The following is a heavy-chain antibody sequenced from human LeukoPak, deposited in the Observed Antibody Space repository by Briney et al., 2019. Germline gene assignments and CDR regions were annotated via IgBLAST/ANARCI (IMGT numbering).Heavy chain of an antibody. D-gene: IGHD2-2*01. V-gene: IGHV3-23*01. CDR1: GFTFINYA. J-gene: IGHJ5*01. CDR2: ISDSGGST. Sequence: PGGSPRLSLAASGFTFINYAMSWVRQAPGKGLELVSTISDSGGSTYYADSVKGRFTFSRDNSKNTLYLQMNSLRAEDAAVYYCAKDPRGYCSSTSCPNWFDFWGQGSLVTVSS. CDR3: AKDPRGYCSSTSCPNWFDF.